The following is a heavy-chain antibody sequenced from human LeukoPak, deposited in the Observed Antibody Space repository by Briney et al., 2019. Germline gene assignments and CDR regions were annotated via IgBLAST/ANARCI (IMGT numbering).Heavy chain of an antibody. J-gene: IGHJ4*02. V-gene: IGHV3-23*01. D-gene: IGHD7-27*01. Sequence: GGSLRLSCAASGFTFSSYAMIWVRQAPGKGLEWVSAISGSGGETYYADSVKGRFTIFRDNSKNTVYLRMNSLRAEDTAVYYCAKDPWGSRGYFDYWGQGTLVTVSS. CDR1: GFTFSSYA. CDR2: ISGSGGET. CDR3: AKDPWGSRGYFDY.